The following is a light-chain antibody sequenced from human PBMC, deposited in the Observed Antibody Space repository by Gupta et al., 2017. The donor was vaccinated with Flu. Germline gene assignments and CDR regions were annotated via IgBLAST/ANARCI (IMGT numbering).Light chain of an antibody. V-gene: IGLV1-40*01. Sequence: GSISNIGAGYDVHWYQQLPGTAPKLLIYGNSNRPSGVPDRFSGSKSGTSASLAITGLQAEDEADYYCQSYDSSLSGSVFGGGTKLTVL. CDR3: QSYDSSLSGSV. CDR1: ISNIGAGYD. J-gene: IGLJ3*02. CDR2: GNS.